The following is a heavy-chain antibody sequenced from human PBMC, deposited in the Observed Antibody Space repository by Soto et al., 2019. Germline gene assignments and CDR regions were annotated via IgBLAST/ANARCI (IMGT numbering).Heavy chain of an antibody. Sequence: VGSLRLSCTVSGFTFGSHAMSWVRQAPGKGLECVSGISGSGGTTFYADSVKGRFTISRDNSKKTLYLQMNSLRAEDTAVYYCAKTPYDFWSSGQYLFDHWGQGTPVTVSS. CDR2: ISGSGGTT. CDR1: GFTFGSHA. J-gene: IGHJ4*02. D-gene: IGHD3-3*01. V-gene: IGHV3-23*01. CDR3: AKTPYDFWSSGQYLFDH.